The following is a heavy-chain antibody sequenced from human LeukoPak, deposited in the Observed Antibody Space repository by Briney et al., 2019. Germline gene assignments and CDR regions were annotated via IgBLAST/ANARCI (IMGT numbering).Heavy chain of an antibody. D-gene: IGHD4-17*01. CDR2: ISSSSSDI. V-gene: IGHV3-21*01. J-gene: IGHJ4*02. Sequence: PGGSLRLSCAASGFTFSSYSMNWVRQAPGKGLEWVSSISSSSSDIYYADSVKGRFTISRDNAKNSLYLQMNSLRAEDTAVYYCAKNGLPGDYFFDYWGQGTLVTVSS. CDR3: AKNGLPGDYFFDY. CDR1: GFTFSSYS.